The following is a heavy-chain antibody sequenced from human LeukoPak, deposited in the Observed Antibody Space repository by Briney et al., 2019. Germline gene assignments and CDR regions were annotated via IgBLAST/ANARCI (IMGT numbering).Heavy chain of an antibody. J-gene: IGHJ4*02. V-gene: IGHV1-2*06. CDR3: ARDRHYYDSSGHFDY. CDR2: INPNSGGT. CDR1: GYTFTGYY. Sequence: ASVKVSCEASGYTFTGYYMHWVRQAPGQGLEWMGRINPNSGGTNYAQKFQGRVTMTRDTSISTAYMELSRLRSDDTAVYYCARDRHYYDSSGHFDYWGQGTLVTVSS. D-gene: IGHD3-22*01.